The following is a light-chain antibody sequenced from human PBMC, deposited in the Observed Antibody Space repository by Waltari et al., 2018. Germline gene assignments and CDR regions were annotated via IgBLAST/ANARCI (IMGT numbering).Light chain of an antibody. J-gene: IGKJ1*01. Sequence: DIQLTQSPSSLSASIGDRVTITCRASQAIDIFLAWHQQKPGKAPRVLIYADSTLQSGVPSRFSGSGSGTDFNLTITSLQPEDSATYYCQQVTDYRWSFGQGTKVEL. CDR3: QQVTDYRWS. V-gene: IGKV1-9*01. CDR2: ADS. CDR1: QAIDIF.